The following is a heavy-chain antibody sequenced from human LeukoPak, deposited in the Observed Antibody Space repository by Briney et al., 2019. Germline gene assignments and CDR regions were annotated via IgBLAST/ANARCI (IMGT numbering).Heavy chain of an antibody. V-gene: IGHV4-38-2*02. J-gene: IGHJ4*02. D-gene: IGHD3-22*01. CDR1: GYSISSGYY. CDR2: IYHSGST. Sequence: SETLSLTCTVSGYSISSGYYWGWIRQPPGQGLEWIGSIYHSGSTNYNPSLKSRVTISVDTSKNQFSLKLSSVTAADTAVYYCARSVITHYYDYTGYYYYYFDYWGQGTLVTVSS. CDR3: ARSVITHYYDYTGYYYYYFDY.